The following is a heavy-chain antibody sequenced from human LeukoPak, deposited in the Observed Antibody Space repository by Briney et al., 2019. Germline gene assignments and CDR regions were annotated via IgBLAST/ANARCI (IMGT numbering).Heavy chain of an antibody. CDR3: ARVADSSGYYYYFDY. V-gene: IGHV7-4-1*02. D-gene: IGHD3-22*01. Sequence: GASVKVSCKASGYTFTSYVLNWVRQAPGQGLEWMGWINTNTGNPTYAQGFTGRFVFSLHTSVRTAYLQISSLEADDTAVYYCARVADSSGYYYYFDYWGQGTLVTVSA. CDR2: INTNTGNP. CDR1: GYTFTSYV. J-gene: IGHJ4*02.